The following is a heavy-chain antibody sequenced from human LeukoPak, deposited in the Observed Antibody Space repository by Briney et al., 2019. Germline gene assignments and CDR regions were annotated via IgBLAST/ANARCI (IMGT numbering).Heavy chain of an antibody. D-gene: IGHD6-19*01. J-gene: IGHJ4*02. CDR1: GYTFSGYY. CDR3: ARDRVGSGWPRPYYFEI. CDR2: INPKSGGT. V-gene: IGHV1-2*02. Sequence: ASVKVSCKASGYTFSGYYMHWVRQAPGQGLEWMGWINPKSGGTNYAQKFQGRVTMTRDTSVSTGYMELRSLTSDDSAVYYCARDRVGSGWPRPYYFEIWGQGTLVTVSS.